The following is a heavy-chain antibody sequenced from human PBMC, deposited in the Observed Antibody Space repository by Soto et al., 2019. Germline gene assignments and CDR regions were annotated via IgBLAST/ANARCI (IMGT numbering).Heavy chain of an antibody. CDR2: IYYSGST. Sequence: SETLSLTCTVSGGSISSYYWSWIRQPPGKGLEWIGYIYYSGSTNYNPSLKSRVTISVDTSKNQFSLKLSSVTAADTAVYYCARDLSRHWFDPWGQGTLVTVSS. CDR1: GGSISSYY. V-gene: IGHV4-59*01. J-gene: IGHJ5*02. CDR3: ARDLSRHWFDP.